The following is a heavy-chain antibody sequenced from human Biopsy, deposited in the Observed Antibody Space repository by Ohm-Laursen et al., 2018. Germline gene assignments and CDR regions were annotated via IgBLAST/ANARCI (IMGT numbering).Heavy chain of an antibody. CDR2: FSSSGATI. CDR3: ARARDDFVVVPAAFFDF. J-gene: IGHJ4*02. D-gene: IGHD2-15*01. CDR1: GFTFSDHH. Sequence: SLRLSCSASGFTFSDHHMAWVRQAPGKGLEWLSYFSSSGATIKYADSVKGRFTISRDNAKNSLYLRMNSLRAEDTAVYFCARARDDFVVVPAAFFDFWGQGTLVTVSS. V-gene: IGHV3-11*01.